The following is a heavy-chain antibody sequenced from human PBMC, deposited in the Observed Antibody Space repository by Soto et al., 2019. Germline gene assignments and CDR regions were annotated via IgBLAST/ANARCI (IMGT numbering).Heavy chain of an antibody. V-gene: IGHV3-21*01. J-gene: IGHJ6*02. D-gene: IGHD6-13*01. CDR2: ISSSSSYI. CDR1: GFTFSSYS. CDR3: ARRGAAAGCYYYYYGMDV. Sequence: EVQLVESGGGLVKPGGSLRLSCAASGFTFSSYSMHWVRQAPGKGLEWVSSISSSSSYIYYADSVKGRFTISRDNAKNSLYLQMNSLRAEDTAVYYCARRGAAAGCYYYYYGMDVWGQGTTVTVSS.